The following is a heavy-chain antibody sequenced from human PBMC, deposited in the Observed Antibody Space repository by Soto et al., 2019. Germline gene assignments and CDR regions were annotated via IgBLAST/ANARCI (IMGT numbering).Heavy chain of an antibody. V-gene: IGHV4-4*07. J-gene: IGHJ6*02. D-gene: IGHD3-9*01. Sequence: WETLSLTCTVSGGSISSYYRSWIRQPAGKGLEWMGGIYTSGSTNYNPSLKSRVTMSVDTSKNQFSLKLSSVTAADTAVYYCARDQGYYDILTGPPSHYYGMDVWGQGTTVTVSS. CDR2: IYTSGST. CDR1: GGSISSYY. CDR3: ARDQGYYDILTGPPSHYYGMDV.